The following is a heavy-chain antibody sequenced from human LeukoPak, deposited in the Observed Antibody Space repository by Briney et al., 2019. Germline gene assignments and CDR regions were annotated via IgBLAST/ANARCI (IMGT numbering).Heavy chain of an antibody. CDR2: INWNGDNT. D-gene: IGHD4-17*01. Sequence: GGSLRLSCAASGFTFDDYGMSWVRQAPGKGLEWVSSINWNGDNTGYADSVKGRFTISRDNAKNSLYLQMNSLRAEDTAVYYCAKDFRDYGDYRDAFDIWGQGTMVTVSS. CDR3: AKDFRDYGDYRDAFDI. CDR1: GFTFDDYG. V-gene: IGHV3-20*04. J-gene: IGHJ3*02.